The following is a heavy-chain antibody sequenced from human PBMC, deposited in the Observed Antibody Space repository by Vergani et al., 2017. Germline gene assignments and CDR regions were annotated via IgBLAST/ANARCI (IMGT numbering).Heavy chain of an antibody. CDR1: GFTVSSNY. Sequence: EVQLVETGGGLIQPGGSLRLSCAASGFTVSSNYMSWVRQAPGKGLGWVSVIYSGGSTYYADSVKGRFTISRDNSKNTLYLQMNSLRAEDTAVYYCARGGWELLRAFDIWGQGTMVTVSS. CDR2: IYSGGST. J-gene: IGHJ3*02. CDR3: ARGGWELLRAFDI. V-gene: IGHV3-53*02. D-gene: IGHD1-26*01.